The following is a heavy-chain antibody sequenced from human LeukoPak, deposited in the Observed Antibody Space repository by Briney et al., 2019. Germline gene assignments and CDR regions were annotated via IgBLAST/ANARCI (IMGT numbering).Heavy chain of an antibody. D-gene: IGHD4-17*01. CDR1: GYKFTSYW. CDR3: ARGRVPHDYGDYFWFDP. V-gene: IGHV5-51*01. Sequence: GGSLQISCKGSGYKFTSYWIAWVRQLPGKGLEWMGIIYPGDSNTRYSPSFQGQVTISADKSIGTAYLQWSSPRASDTAMYYCARGRVPHDYGDYFWFDPWGQGILVTVSS. J-gene: IGHJ5*02. CDR2: IYPGDSNT.